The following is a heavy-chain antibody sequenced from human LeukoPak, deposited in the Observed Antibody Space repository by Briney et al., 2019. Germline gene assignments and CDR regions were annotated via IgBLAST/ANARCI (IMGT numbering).Heavy chain of an antibody. CDR3: ARGRSSSSARYYYMDV. CDR1: GGSISSYY. D-gene: IGHD6-6*01. V-gene: IGHV4-59*12. J-gene: IGHJ6*03. CDR2: IYYSGST. Sequence: SEALSLTCTVSGGSISSYYWSWIRQPPGKGLEWIGYIYYSGSTNYNPSLKSRVTISVDTSKNQFSLKLSSVTAADTAVYYCARGRSSSSARYYYMDVWGKGTTVTVSS.